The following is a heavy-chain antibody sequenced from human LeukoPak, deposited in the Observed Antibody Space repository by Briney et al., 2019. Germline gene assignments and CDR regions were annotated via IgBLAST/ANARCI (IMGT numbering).Heavy chain of an antibody. D-gene: IGHD4-11*01. V-gene: IGHV3-23*01. Sequence: GGSLRLSCAASGFNFNIYAMTWVRQAPGKGLEWVSLIVDDGPDTYYSDSVKGRFTISRDNSKNTVFLQMDSLRAEDTAIFYCGRDPNGNYVGAFEFWSRGTLVTVSS. CDR2: IVDDGPDT. CDR3: GRDPNGNYVGAFEF. CDR1: GFNFNIYA. J-gene: IGHJ3*01.